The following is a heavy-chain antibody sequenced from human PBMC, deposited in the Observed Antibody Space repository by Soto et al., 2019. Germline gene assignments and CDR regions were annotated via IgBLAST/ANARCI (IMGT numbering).Heavy chain of an antibody. CDR1: GGTFSSYA. V-gene: IGHV1-69*13. CDR3: ARVQYSGSWSPYYFDY. CDR2: IIPIFGTA. J-gene: IGHJ4*02. D-gene: IGHD6-13*01. Sequence: SVKVSCKASGGTFSSYAISWVRQAPGQGLEWMGGIIPIFGTANYAQKFQGRVTITADESTSTAYMELSSLRSEDTAVYYCARVQYSGSWSPYYFDYWGQGTLVTVSS.